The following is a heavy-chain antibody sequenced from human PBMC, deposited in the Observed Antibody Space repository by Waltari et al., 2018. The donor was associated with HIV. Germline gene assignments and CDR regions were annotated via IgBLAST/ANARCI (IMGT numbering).Heavy chain of an antibody. V-gene: IGHV3-11*01. Sequence: QVQLVESGGGLVKPGGSLRLSCAASGFTFSDSYMTWIRQAPGKGLEWVSSIYISGTTNYYADSVRGRFTVSRDNAKNSLYLQLNSLRAEDTAVYYCARGGISKFAGLDYWGQGTLVTVSS. J-gene: IGHJ4*02. D-gene: IGHD3-10*02. CDR2: IYISGTTN. CDR3: ARGGISKFAGLDY. CDR1: GFTFSDSY.